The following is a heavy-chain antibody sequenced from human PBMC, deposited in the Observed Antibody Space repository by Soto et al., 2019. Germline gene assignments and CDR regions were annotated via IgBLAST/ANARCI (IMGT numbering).Heavy chain of an antibody. D-gene: IGHD6-13*01. CDR1: GDSVSSNSAA. J-gene: IGHJ6*02. Sequence: PSQTLSLTCAISGDSVSSNSAAWNWIRQSPSRGLEWLGRTYYRSKWYNDYAISVKSRITINPDTSKKQFSLQLKSVTPEKTDVYYFARDRSGGEQQLRYYGMDVWGQGTTVTVSS. CDR2: TYYRSKWYN. CDR3: ARDRSGGEQQLRYYGMDV. V-gene: IGHV6-1*01.